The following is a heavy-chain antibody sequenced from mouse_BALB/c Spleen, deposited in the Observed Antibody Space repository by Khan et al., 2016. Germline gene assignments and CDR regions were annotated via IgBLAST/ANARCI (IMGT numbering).Heavy chain of an antibody. J-gene: IGHJ2*01. Sequence: EVKLLESGGGLVQPGGSLKLSCAASGFDFSRYWMNWVRQAPGKGLEWIGEINPDSSTINYTPSLKDKFIISRDNAKNTLYLQMRKVRSEDTALYYCARLYYDGCVDYWGQGTTLTVSS. D-gene: IGHD1-1*01. CDR2: INPDSSTI. V-gene: IGHV4-1*02. CDR1: GFDFSRYW. CDR3: ARLYYDGCVDY.